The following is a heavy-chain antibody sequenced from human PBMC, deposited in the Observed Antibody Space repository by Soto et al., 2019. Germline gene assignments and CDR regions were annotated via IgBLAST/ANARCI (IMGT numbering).Heavy chain of an antibody. J-gene: IGHJ4*02. CDR3: AQDYGFPCDY. CDR1: GYTSSHFG. V-gene: IGHV1-18*01. D-gene: IGHD4-17*01. Sequence: QVHLVQSGGEVKMPGASVKVSCKAFGYTSSHFGISWVRQAPGQGLEWGVWINFYNGDGNYGPNFRDRGTVTRDTSTSPACMDMRGLRSDDTAVYYCAQDYGFPCDYWGQGTLITVAS. CDR2: INFYNGDG.